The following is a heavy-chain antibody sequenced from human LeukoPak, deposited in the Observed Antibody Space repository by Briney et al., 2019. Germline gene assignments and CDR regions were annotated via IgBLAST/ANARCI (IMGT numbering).Heavy chain of an antibody. D-gene: IGHD1-7*01. Sequence: GASVKVSCKASGYTFTGYYMHWVRQAPGQGLEWMGWINPNSGGTNYAQKFQGRVTMTRDTSISTAYMELSRLRSDDTAVYYCARDRRPTRYNWNYGLDWFDPWGQGTLVTVSS. J-gene: IGHJ5*02. CDR3: ARDRRPTRYNWNYGLDWFDP. CDR1: GYTFTGYY. V-gene: IGHV1-2*02. CDR2: INPNSGGT.